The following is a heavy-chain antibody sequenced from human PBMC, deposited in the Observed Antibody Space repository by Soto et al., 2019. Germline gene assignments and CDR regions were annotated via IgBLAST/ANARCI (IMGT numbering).Heavy chain of an antibody. CDR3: AKDRYLSEFGIVPATTFIGLGV. J-gene: IGHJ6*02. Sequence: SLRLACAASGFRFRDYYMTWIRQGPGKGLKWVSYINSRGSTIYQADSVRGRFTVSRDDANNSLYLQMNSLRVEDTAVYYTAKDRYLSEFGIVPATTFIGLGVWVQGTAVTVSS. V-gene: IGHV3-11*01. CDR2: INSRGSTI. CDR1: GFRFRDYY. D-gene: IGHD2-2*01.